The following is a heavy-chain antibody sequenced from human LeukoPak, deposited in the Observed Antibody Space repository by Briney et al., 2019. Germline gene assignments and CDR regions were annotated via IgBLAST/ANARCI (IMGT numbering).Heavy chain of an antibody. CDR1: GYTFTSYG. J-gene: IGHJ4*02. D-gene: IGHD4-17*01. CDR3: ARVTEGDYGDYFDY. Sequence: ASVKVSCKASGYTFTSYGISWVRQAPGQGLEWMGWISAYNGNTNYAQKLQGRVTMTTDTSTSTAYMELRSLRPDDTAVYYCARVTEGDYGDYFDYWGQGTLVTVSS. V-gene: IGHV1-18*01. CDR2: ISAYNGNT.